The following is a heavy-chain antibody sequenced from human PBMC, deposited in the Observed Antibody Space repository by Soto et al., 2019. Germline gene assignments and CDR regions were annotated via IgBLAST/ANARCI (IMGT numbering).Heavy chain of an antibody. CDR2: IWYDGSNK. D-gene: IGHD2-2*01. V-gene: IGHV3-33*01. CDR3: ARDRRSSTSCFAY. J-gene: IGHJ4*02. Sequence: GGSLRLSCAASGFTFSSYGMHWVRQAPGKGLEWVAVIWYDGSNKYYADSVKGRFTISRDNSKNTLYLQMNSLRAEDTAVYYCARDRRSSTSCFAYWGQGTLVTVSS. CDR1: GFTFSSYG.